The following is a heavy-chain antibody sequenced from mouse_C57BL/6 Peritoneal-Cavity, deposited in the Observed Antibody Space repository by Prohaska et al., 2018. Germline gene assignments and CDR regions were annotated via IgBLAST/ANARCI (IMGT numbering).Heavy chain of an antibody. Sequence: EVKLLQSGGGLVQPGGSLKLSCAASVIDFSRYWMSWIRRAPGKGREWSGEINPDSSKINYATSLKDKFIISRDNAKNTLYLQMSTVRSEDTALYYCARPDDYDGRGFAYWGQGTLVTVAA. CDR3: ARPDDYDGRGFAY. J-gene: IGHJ3*01. CDR2: INPDSSKI. V-gene: IGHV4-1*01. D-gene: IGHD2-4*01. CDR1: VIDFSRYW.